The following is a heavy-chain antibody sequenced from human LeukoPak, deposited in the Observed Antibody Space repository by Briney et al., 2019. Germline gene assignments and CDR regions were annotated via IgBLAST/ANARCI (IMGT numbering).Heavy chain of an antibody. CDR3: ATGGPLYYYDSSGYYGPHY. CDR2: IYPGDSDT. V-gene: IGHV5-51*01. D-gene: IGHD3-22*01. Sequence: GESLQISCRGSGYSFTSYRIGWVRQMPGKGLEWMGIIYPGDSDTRYSPSFQGQVTISADKSISTAYLQWSSLKASDTAMYYCATGGPLYYYDSSGYYGPHYWGQGTLVTVSS. CDR1: GYSFTSYR. J-gene: IGHJ4*02.